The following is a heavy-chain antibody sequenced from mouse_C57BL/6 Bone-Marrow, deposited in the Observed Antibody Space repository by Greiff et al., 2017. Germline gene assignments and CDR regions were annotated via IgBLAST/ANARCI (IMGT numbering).Heavy chain of an antibody. V-gene: IGHV1-81*01. CDR3: ARGLPPWFAY. J-gene: IGHJ3*01. D-gene: IGHD2-2*01. CDR2: IYPRSGNT. Sequence: QVQLKQSGAELARPGASVKLSCKASGYTFTSYGISWVKQRTGQGLEWIGEIYPRSGNTYYNEKFKGKATLTADKSSSTAYMELRSLTSEDSAVYFCARGLPPWFAYWGQGTLVTVSA. CDR1: GYTFTSYG.